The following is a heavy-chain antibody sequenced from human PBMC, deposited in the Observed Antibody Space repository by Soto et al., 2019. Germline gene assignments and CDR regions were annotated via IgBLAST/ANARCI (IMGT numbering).Heavy chain of an antibody. Sequence: QVQLVQSGAEVKKPGSSVKVSCKASGGTFSSYAISWVRQAPGQGLEWMGGMIPIFGTANYAQKFQGRVTITADESTSTAYMELSSLRSEDTAVYYCARDRSIAAAGTFYYYGMDVWGQGTTVTVSS. J-gene: IGHJ6*02. D-gene: IGHD6-13*01. CDR2: MIPIFGTA. CDR3: ARDRSIAAAGTFYYYGMDV. V-gene: IGHV1-69*12. CDR1: GGTFSSYA.